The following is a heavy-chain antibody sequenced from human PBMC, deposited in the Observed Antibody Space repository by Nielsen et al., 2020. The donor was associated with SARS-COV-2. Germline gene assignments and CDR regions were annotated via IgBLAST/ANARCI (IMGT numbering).Heavy chain of an antibody. CDR1: GFTFSSYG. D-gene: IGHD3-22*01. J-gene: IGHJ4*02. CDR2: ISYDGSNK. CDR3: AKDHSSGYYYSDY. V-gene: IGHV3-30*18. Sequence: GGSLRLSCAASGFTFSSYGMHWVRQAPGKGLEWVAVISYDGSNKYYADSVKGRFTISRDNSKNTLYLQMNSLRAEDTAVYYCAKDHSSGYYYSDYWGQGTLVTVSS.